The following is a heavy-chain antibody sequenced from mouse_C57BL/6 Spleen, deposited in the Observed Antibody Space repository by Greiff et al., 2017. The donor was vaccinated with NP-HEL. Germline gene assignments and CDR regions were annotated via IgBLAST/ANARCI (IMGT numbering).Heavy chain of an antibody. CDR3: ARESYEALLGYYAMDY. D-gene: IGHD2-3*01. J-gene: IGHJ4*01. CDR1: GYAFTNYL. CDR2: INPGSGGT. V-gene: IGHV1-54*01. Sequence: VQLQQSGAELVRPGTSVKVSCKASGYAFTNYLIEWVKQRPGQGLEWIGVINPGSGGTNYNEKFKGKATLTADKSSSTAYMQLSSLTSEDSAVYFCARESYEALLGYYAMDYWGQGTSVTVSS.